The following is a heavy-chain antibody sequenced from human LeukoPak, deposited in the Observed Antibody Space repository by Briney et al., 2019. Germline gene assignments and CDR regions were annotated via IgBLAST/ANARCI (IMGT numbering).Heavy chain of an antibody. CDR3: ARNDKGNSYAYSIDY. J-gene: IGHJ4*02. Sequence: GGSLRLSCAASGFTFSRDWMHWVRQAPGKGLVWVSRMNSDGSTTNYADSVKGRFTISRDNAKNTLYLQMNSLRAEDTAVYYCARNDKGNSYAYSIDYWGQGTLVTFSS. V-gene: IGHV3-74*01. CDR1: GFTFSRDW. CDR2: MNSDGSTT. D-gene: IGHD5-18*01.